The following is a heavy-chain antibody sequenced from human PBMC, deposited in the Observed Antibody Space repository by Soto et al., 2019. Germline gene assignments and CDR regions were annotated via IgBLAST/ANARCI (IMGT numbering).Heavy chain of an antibody. Sequence: QVQLQESGPRLVKPSQTLSLTCTVSGRSVSSGGYYWTWIRQYPGKDLEWIGYIYHIGSPSYNPSLGSRLTISLDTSKNQFSLNLTSVTAADTAIYYCVRDRALDSSGHWFDSWGQGILVTVSS. CDR1: GRSVSSGGYY. CDR2: IYHIGSP. CDR3: VRDRALDSSGHWFDS. D-gene: IGHD6-19*01. J-gene: IGHJ5*01. V-gene: IGHV4-31*03.